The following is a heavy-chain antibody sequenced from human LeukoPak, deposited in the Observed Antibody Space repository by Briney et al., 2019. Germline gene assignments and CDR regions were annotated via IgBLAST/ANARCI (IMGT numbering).Heavy chain of an antibody. CDR2: IFSSGST. V-gene: IGHV4-4*09. Sequence: SETLSLTCSVSGGSLSPSYWSWIRQPPGKGLEWIGYIFSSGSTNYNPSLKSRVTISVDTSRNQFSLKLSSVTAADTAVYYCARRQIYFDYWGQGTLVTVSS. CDR3: ARRQIYFDY. J-gene: IGHJ4*02. CDR1: GGSLSPSY.